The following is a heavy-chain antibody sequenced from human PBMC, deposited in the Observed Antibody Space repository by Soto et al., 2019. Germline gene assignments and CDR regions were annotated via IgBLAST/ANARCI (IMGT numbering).Heavy chain of an antibody. D-gene: IGHD3-22*01. Sequence: QVQLLQSGAEVKKPGSSVKVSCKASGGTFSSYAISWVRQAPGQGLAWMGGIIPIFGTANYAQKFQGRVTITADESTRTAYMELSSLRSEDTDVYYGARDPYYYDISFYYYVVPFDFWGQGTLVTGSS. V-gene: IGHV1-69*01. J-gene: IGHJ4*02. CDR3: ARDPYYYDISFYYYVVPFDF. CDR1: GGTFSSYA. CDR2: IIPIFGTA.